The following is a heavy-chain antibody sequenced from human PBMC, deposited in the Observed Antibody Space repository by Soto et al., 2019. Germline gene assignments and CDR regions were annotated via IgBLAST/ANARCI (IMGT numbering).Heavy chain of an antibody. CDR1: GFSLSTSGVG. J-gene: IGHJ4*02. CDR3: AHDYGSGTH. V-gene: IGHV2-5*02. Sequence: QITLKESGPPLVKRTQTLTLTCTFSGFSLSTSGVGVGWSRQPPGKALEWLALIYWDDDKPYSPSLKSRLTITKDTSKNQVVLTMTNMDPVDTATYYCAHDYGSGTHWGQGTLVTVSS. CDR2: IYWDDDK. D-gene: IGHD3-10*01.